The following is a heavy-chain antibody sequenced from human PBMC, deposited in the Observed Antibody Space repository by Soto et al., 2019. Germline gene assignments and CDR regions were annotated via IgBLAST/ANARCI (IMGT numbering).Heavy chain of an antibody. Sequence: AGGSLRLSCAASGFTFSSYPMRWVRQAPGKGLEWVSGISGSGDNTYYPDSVKGRFTISRDNFKSSLYLQMNSLRAEDTAVYYCADGGEWSFNFDDWGQGTLVTVSS. V-gene: IGHV3-23*01. CDR3: ADGGEWSFNFDD. D-gene: IGHD3-3*01. J-gene: IGHJ4*02. CDR1: GFTFSSYP. CDR2: ISGSGDNT.